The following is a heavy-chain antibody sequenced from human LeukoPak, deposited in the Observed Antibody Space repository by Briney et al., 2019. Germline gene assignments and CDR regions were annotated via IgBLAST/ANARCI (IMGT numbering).Heavy chain of an antibody. Sequence: GGSLRLSCAASGFTFSSYWMHWVRQAPGKGLEWVSSISSSSSYIYYADSVKGRFTISRDNAKNSLYLQMNSLRAEDTAVYYCARDLNGVVVPAYDYWGQGTLVTVSS. J-gene: IGHJ4*02. D-gene: IGHD2-2*01. CDR2: ISSSSSYI. CDR1: GFTFSSYW. CDR3: ARDLNGVVVPAYDY. V-gene: IGHV3-21*01.